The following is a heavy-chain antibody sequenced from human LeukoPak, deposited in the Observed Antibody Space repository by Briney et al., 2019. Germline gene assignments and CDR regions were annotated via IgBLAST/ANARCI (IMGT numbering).Heavy chain of an antibody. CDR3: ATYYDTGGYKFNY. CDR2: IFPSGST. CDR1: GGSISNNNW. D-gene: IGHD3-22*01. J-gene: IGHJ4*02. Sequence: SETLSLTCTVSGGSISNNNWWSWVRQPPGKGPEWIGEIFPSGSTNYNPSLRSRLTISIDKSKNQFSLKLTSVTAADTAVYYCATYYDTGGYKFNYWDQGTLVTVSS. V-gene: IGHV4-4*02.